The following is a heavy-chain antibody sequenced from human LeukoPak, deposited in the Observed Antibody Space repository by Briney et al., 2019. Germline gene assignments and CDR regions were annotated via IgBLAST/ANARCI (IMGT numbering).Heavy chain of an antibody. Sequence: GESLEISLKGSGYSFTSYWIGWVRPRPGKGVGGMGIIYPGDSDTRYSPSFQGQVTISADKSISTAYLQWSSLKASDTAMYYCARQYGWELLLGWDSAFDIWGQGTMVTVSS. V-gene: IGHV5-51*01. D-gene: IGHD1-26*01. J-gene: IGHJ3*02. CDR2: IYPGDSDT. CDR1: GYSFTSYW. CDR3: ARQYGWELLLGWDSAFDI.